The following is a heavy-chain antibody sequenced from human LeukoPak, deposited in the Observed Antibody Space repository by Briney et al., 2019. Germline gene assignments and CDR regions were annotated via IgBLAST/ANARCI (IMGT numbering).Heavy chain of an antibody. CDR2: INPNSGGT. V-gene: IGHV1-2*02. CDR1: GYTFTGNY. Sequence: ASVEVSCKASGYTFTGNYMHWVRQAPGQGLEWMGWINPNSGGTNYAQKFQGRVTMTRDTSISTAYMELSRLRSDDTAVYYCARDSGSYSAAAFDIWGQGTMVTVSS. D-gene: IGHD1-26*01. J-gene: IGHJ3*02. CDR3: ARDSGSYSAAAFDI.